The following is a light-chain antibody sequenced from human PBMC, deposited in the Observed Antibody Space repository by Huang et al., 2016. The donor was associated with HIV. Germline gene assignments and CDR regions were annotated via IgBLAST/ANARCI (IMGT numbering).Light chain of an antibody. Sequence: DIQMTQSPSSLSASVGDRVCITCRASQSISTYLNWYQHKPGKAPKFLIYAASSLQSGVPSRFSGSGSGTDFTLTISSLQPEDFATYYCQQGYSVPYTFVQGTKLEIK. CDR2: AAS. CDR1: QSISTY. J-gene: IGKJ2*01. CDR3: QQGYSVPYT. V-gene: IGKV1-39*01.